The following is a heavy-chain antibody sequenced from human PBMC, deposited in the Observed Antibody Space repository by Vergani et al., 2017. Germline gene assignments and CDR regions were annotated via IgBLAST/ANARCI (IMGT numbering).Heavy chain of an antibody. Sequence: QVQLQESGPGLVKPSQTLSLTCTVSGASISTGSHYWNWIRQPAGKGLEWLGRIYTTGRTKYNPSLKSRVTMSMDTSKNQFSMKLNSVTAADTAVYYCAREEGSGSAWGLDFWGQGTLVTVSS. V-gene: IGHV4-61*02. CDR3: AREEGSGSAWGLDF. CDR1: GASISTGSHY. CDR2: IYTTGRT. D-gene: IGHD6-19*01. J-gene: IGHJ4*02.